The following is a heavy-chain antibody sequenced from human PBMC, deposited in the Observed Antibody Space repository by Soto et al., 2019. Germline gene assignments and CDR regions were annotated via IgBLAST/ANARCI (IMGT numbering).Heavy chain of an antibody. CDR1: GGSISGYY. Sequence: SETLSLTCTVSGGSISGYYWSWIRQPPGKGLEWIGYIYYSGSTNYNPSLKSRVTISVDTSKNQFSLKLSSVTAADTAVYYCAGSGYYHNIGMDVWGQGTTVTVSS. CDR2: IYYSGST. CDR3: AGSGYYHNIGMDV. V-gene: IGHV4-59*12. J-gene: IGHJ6*02. D-gene: IGHD3-22*01.